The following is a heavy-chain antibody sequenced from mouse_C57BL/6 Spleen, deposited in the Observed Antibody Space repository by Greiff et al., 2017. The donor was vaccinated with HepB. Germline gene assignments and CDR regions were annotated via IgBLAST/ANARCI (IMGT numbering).Heavy chain of an antibody. Sequence: VQRVESGPGLVAPSQSLSITCTVSGFSLTSYAISWVRQPPGKGLEWLGVIWTGGGTNYNSALKSRLSISKDNSKSQVFLKMNSLQTDDTARYYCARTSDGYYGGSMDYWGQGTSVTVSS. V-gene: IGHV2-9-1*01. D-gene: IGHD2-3*01. J-gene: IGHJ4*01. CDR2: IWTGGGT. CDR3: ARTSDGYYGGSMDY. CDR1: GFSLTSYA.